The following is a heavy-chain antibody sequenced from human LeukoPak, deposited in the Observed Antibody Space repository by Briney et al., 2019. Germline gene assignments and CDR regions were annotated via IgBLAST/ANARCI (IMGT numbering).Heavy chain of an antibody. J-gene: IGHJ4*02. CDR1: GATVSSNH. V-gene: IGHV3-66*01. D-gene: IGHD5-24*01. CDR3: ARIRDDYNPLDY. CDR2: IYSGGGT. Sequence: QPGGSLRLSCAVSGATVSSNHMSWVRQAPGKGLEWVSAIYSGGGTYYADSVKGRFTLSRDNSKNTLYLQMNSLRAEDTAVYYCARIRDDYNPLDYWGQGTLVTVSS.